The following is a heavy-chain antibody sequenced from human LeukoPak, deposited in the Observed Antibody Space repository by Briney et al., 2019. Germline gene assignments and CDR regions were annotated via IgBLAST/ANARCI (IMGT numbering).Heavy chain of an antibody. V-gene: IGHV2-70*11. Sequence: SGPALVKPTQTLTLTCTFSGFSLSTRGMCVSWIRQPPGKALEWLSRIDWDDDKYYSTSLKTRLTISKDTSKNQVVLTMTNMDPVDTATYYCARMDVTYCDFWSGYPIPPAWGQGTLVTVSS. D-gene: IGHD3-3*01. CDR1: GFSLSTRGMC. CDR3: ARMDVTYCDFWSGYPIPPA. CDR2: IDWDDDK. J-gene: IGHJ5*02.